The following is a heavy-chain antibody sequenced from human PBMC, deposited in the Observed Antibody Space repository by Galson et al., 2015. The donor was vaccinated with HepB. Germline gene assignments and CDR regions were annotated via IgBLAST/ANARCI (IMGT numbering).Heavy chain of an antibody. V-gene: IGHV5-10-1*01. Sequence: QSGAEVKKPGESLRISCKGSGYSFTSYWISWVRQMPGKGLEWMGRIDPSDSYTNYSPSFQGHVTISADKSISTAYLQWSSLKASDTAMYYCARRGKDSYYNVGSGGDYYYYGMDVWGQGTTVTVSS. CDR2: IDPSDSYT. D-gene: IGHD3-10*01. CDR1: GYSFTSYW. CDR3: ARRGKDSYYNVGSGGDYYYYGMDV. J-gene: IGHJ6*02.